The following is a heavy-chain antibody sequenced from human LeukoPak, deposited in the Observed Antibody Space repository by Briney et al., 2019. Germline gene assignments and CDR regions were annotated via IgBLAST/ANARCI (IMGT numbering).Heavy chain of an antibody. CDR2: INPNSGGT. D-gene: IGHD6-13*01. V-gene: IGHV1-2*02. Sequence: GASVKVSCKASGYTFTGYYMHWVREAPGQGLEWMGWINPNSGGTNYAQKFQGRVTMTRDTSISTAYMELSRLRSGDTAVHYCAREGIAAAGTSDYWGQGTLVTVSS. CDR3: AREGIAAAGTSDY. J-gene: IGHJ4*02. CDR1: GYTFTGYY.